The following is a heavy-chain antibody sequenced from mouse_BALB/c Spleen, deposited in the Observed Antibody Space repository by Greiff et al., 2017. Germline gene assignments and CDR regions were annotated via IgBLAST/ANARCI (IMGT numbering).Heavy chain of an antibody. CDR1: GFTFSDYY. CDR2: ISDGGSYT. CDR3: ARAFTKGLDY. V-gene: IGHV5-4*02. J-gene: IGHJ2*01. D-gene: IGHD2-12*01. Sequence: EVKLQESGGGLVKPGGSLKLSCAASGFTFSDYYMYWVRQTPEKRLEWVATISDGGSYTYYPDSVKGRFTISRDNAKNNLYLQMSSLKSEDTAMYYCARAFTKGLDYWGQGTTLTVSS.